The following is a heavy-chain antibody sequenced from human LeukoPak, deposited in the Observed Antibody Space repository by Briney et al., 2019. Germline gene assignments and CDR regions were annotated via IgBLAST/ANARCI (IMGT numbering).Heavy chain of an antibody. CDR3: AMGDSSGYPPFDY. V-gene: IGHV1-69*05. J-gene: IGHJ4*02. CDR1: GGTFSSYA. CDR2: IIPIFGTA. D-gene: IGHD3-22*01. Sequence: SVKVSCKASGGTFSSYAISWVRQAPGQGLEWMGGIIPIFGTANYAQKFQGRVTITTDESTSTAYMELSSLRSEDTAVYYCAMGDSSGYPPFDYWGQGTLVTVSS.